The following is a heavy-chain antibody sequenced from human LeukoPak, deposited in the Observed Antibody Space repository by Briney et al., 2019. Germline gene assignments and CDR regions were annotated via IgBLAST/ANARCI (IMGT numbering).Heavy chain of an antibody. CDR2: SYSGGNA. D-gene: IGHD1-26*01. V-gene: IGHV4-59*01. J-gene: IGHJ3*01. Sequence: SETLSLTCTVSGASTSAYYWSWIRQPPGKGLEWIGYSYSGGNANYNPSLKSRVTISIDTSGNQFSLRLTSVTAADTAIYFCAHSKRGGGYYINAFAVWGQGVLVTISS. CDR1: GASTSAYY. CDR3: AHSKRGGGYYINAFAV.